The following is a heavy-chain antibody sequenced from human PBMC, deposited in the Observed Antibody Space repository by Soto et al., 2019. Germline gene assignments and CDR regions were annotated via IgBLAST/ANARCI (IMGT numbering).Heavy chain of an antibody. CDR2: IGVISGGT. V-gene: IGHV3-23*01. CDR1: GFTLSNYA. J-gene: IGHJ4*02. D-gene: IGHD6-19*01. CDR3: AKRGSVGGTRYLDY. Sequence: EVQLLESGGGLVQPGGSLRLSCAASGFTLSNYAMSWVRQAPGKGLEWVSAIGVISGGTYYADSVKGRFTISRDNSENTLYLQMNGLRADDTAVYYCAKRGSVGGTRYLDYWGQGTLVTVSS.